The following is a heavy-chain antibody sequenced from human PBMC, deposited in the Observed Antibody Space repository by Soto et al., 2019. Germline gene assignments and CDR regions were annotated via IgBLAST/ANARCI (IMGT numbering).Heavy chain of an antibody. CDR2: IKSKTDGGTT. CDR3: TMHSGIYSD. V-gene: IGHV3-15*01. Sequence: EVQLVESGGGLVKPWGSLSLSCAASGFTFSNAWMRWFRQPPGKALEWVGRIKSKTDGGTTDYAAPVKGRFTISRDDSKNTLYLQMNSLKTEDTAVYYCTMHSGIYSDWGRGTLVTVSS. CDR1: GFTFSNAW. D-gene: IGHD1-26*01. J-gene: IGHJ4*02.